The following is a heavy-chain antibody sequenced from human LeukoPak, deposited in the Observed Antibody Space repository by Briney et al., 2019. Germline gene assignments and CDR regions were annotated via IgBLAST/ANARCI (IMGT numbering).Heavy chain of an antibody. V-gene: IGHV4-4*07. J-gene: IGHJ6*03. D-gene: IGHD6-6*01. CDR2: IDTSGNT. Sequence: SETLSLTCTLSGGSISIYRWSWIRQPAGKGLEWMGRIDTSGNTNYNPSLNGRVTMPVDTSKTQFYLNLRSVTAADTAVYYCASQLVENYYYYYYMDVWGKGTTVTVSS. CDR3: ASQLVENYYYYYYMDV. CDR1: GGSISIYR.